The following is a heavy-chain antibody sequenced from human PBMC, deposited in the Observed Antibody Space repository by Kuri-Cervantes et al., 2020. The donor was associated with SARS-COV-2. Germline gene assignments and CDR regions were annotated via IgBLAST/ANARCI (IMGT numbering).Heavy chain of an antibody. CDR2: INPSGGST. CDR3: ARTRIAAAGIDAFDI. Sequence: ASVKVSCKASGYTFTSYYMHWVRQAPGQGLEWMGIINPSGGSTSYAQKFQGRVTMTRDTSTSTVYMELSSLRSVDTAVYYCARTRIAAAGIDAFDIWGQGTMVTVSS. CDR1: GYTFTSYY. D-gene: IGHD6-13*01. J-gene: IGHJ3*02. V-gene: IGHV1-46*01.